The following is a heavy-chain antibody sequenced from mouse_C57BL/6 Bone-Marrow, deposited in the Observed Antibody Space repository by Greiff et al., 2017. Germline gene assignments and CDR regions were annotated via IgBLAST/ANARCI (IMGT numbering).Heavy chain of an antibody. Sequence: VQLKQSGAELARPGASVKLSCKASGYTFTSYGISWVKQRTGQGLEWIGEIYPRSGNTYYNETFKGKDTLTADKSSSTAYMELRSLTSADSAVSSCVFLYYGSSPYSFDYWGQGTTLTVSS. V-gene: IGHV1-81*01. J-gene: IGHJ2*01. D-gene: IGHD1-1*01. CDR2: IYPRSGNT. CDR3: VFLYYGSSPYSFDY. CDR1: GYTFTSYG.